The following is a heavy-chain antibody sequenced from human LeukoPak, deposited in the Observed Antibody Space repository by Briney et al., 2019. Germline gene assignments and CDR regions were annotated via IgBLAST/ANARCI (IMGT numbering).Heavy chain of an antibody. CDR1: GFPVSSNY. Sequence: PGGSLRLPCAASGFPVSSNYMSWVRPAPGKGLEWVSVIYSGGSTYYADSVKGRFTISRDNSKNTLYLQMNSLRAEDTAVYYCARKAGYYYGMDVWGQGTTVTVSS. V-gene: IGHV3-66*01. J-gene: IGHJ6*02. CDR3: ARKAGYYYGMDV. CDR2: IYSGGST. D-gene: IGHD6-25*01.